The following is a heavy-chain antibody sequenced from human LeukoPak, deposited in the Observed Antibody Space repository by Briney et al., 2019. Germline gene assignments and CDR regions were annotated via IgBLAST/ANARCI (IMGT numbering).Heavy chain of an antibody. CDR1: GGSISSSSYY. D-gene: IGHD3-22*01. J-gene: IGHJ3*02. V-gene: IGHV4-39*07. Sequence: SETLSLTCTVSGGSISSSSYYWGWIRQPPGKGLEWIGSIYYSGSTYYNPSLKSRVTISVDTSKNQFSLKLSSVTAADTAVYYCARVSSGYYGLIDYAFDIWGQGTMVTVSS. CDR3: ARVSSGYYGLIDYAFDI. CDR2: IYYSGST.